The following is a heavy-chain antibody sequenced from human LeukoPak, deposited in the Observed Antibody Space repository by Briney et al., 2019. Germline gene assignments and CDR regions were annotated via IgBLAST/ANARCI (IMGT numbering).Heavy chain of an antibody. D-gene: IGHD3-9*01. Sequence: GGSLRLSCAASGLTFSSYWMHWVRQAPGKGLGWVSRISSDGSSTTYADSVKGRFTISRDNAKNSLYLQMNRLRAEDTAGYYCARDLTVYDILTAYSYDAFDIWGQGTMVTVSS. CDR3: ARDLTVYDILTAYSYDAFDI. CDR2: ISSDGSST. V-gene: IGHV3-74*03. J-gene: IGHJ3*02. CDR1: GLTFSSYW.